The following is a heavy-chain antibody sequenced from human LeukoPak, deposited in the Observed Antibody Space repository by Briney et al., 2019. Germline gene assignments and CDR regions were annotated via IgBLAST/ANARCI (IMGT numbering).Heavy chain of an antibody. Sequence: GGSLRLSCVASGFTFSVYWMSWVRQAPGKGLEWVANIKEDGSEKYYVDSVEGRFTISRDNAKNSLYLQMSSLRAEDTAVYYCARGGSWFAPWGQGTLVTVSS. V-gene: IGHV3-7*01. CDR3: ARGGSWFAP. J-gene: IGHJ5*02. CDR1: GFTFSVYW. CDR2: IKEDGSEK. D-gene: IGHD3-10*01.